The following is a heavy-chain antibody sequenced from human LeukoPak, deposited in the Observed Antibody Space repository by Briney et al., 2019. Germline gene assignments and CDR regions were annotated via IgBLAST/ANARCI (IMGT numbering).Heavy chain of an antibody. D-gene: IGHD5-18*01. J-gene: IGHJ6*02. CDR1: GFTLRKLG. V-gene: IGHV3-23*01. Sequence: GSLKLFRSASGFTLRKLGLKLVRPGSREGLGVVSAISCSGGSTYYADSVKGRFTISRDNSKNTLYLQMNSLRAEDTAVYYCANLWLRDQNYYYYYGMDVWGQGTTVTVSS. CDR2: ISCSGGST. CDR3: ANLWLRDQNYYYYYGMDV.